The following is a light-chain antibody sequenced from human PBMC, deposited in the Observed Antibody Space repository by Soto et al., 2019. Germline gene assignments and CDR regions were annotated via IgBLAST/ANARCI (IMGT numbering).Light chain of an antibody. CDR1: QGINTF. CDR2: AAS. V-gene: IGKV1-9*01. CDR3: QQYNRYFKS. Sequence: IQLTQSPSSLSAAVGERVTITCLASQGINTFLAWYQQKPGKAPKLLIYAASTLQSGVPSRFSGSGSDTEFTLTISSPQPDDFATYYCQQYNRYFKSFGQGTKVDIK. J-gene: IGKJ1*01.